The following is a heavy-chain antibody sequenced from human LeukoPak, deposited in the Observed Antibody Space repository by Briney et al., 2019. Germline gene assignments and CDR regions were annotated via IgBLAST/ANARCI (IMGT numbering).Heavy chain of an antibody. CDR1: GGSISSGDYY. J-gene: IGHJ4*02. D-gene: IGHD3-10*01. CDR3: ARGTPLLRGGDX. CDR2: IYYSGST. V-gene: IGHV4-30-4*08. Sequence: PSQTLSLTCTVSGGSISSGDYYWSWIRQPPGKGLEWIGYIYYSGSTYYNPSLKSRVTISVDTSKIQFSLKLTSVTAADTAVYFCARGTPLLRGGDXXGQGALVTV.